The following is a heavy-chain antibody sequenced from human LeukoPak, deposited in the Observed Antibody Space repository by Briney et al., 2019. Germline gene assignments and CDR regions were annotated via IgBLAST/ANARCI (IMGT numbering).Heavy chain of an antibody. CDR3: ARQGQLPLDY. CDR2: INPNTGDT. J-gene: IGHJ4*02. Sequence: ASVKVSCKASGCTFTGYYMHWERQAPGQGLEWMGWINPNTGDTNYAQKFQGRVTMTRDTSISTAYLDLSRLRSDDTAVYYCARQGQLPLDYWGQGTLVTVSS. CDR1: GCTFTGYY. V-gene: IGHV1-2*02.